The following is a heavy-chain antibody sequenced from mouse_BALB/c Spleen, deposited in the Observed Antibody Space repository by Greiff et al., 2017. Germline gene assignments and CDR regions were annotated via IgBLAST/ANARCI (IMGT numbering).Heavy chain of an antibody. J-gene: IGHJ4*01. V-gene: IGHV2-2*02. Sequence: VKLVESGPGLVQPSQSLSITCTVSGFSLTSYGVHWVRQSPGKGLEWLGVIWSGGSTDYNAAFISRLSISKDNSKSQVFFKMNSLQANDTAIYYCASPGGLRRDYAMDYWGQGTSVTVSS. D-gene: IGHD2-2*01. CDR2: IWSGGST. CDR3: ASPGGLRRDYAMDY. CDR1: GFSLTSYG.